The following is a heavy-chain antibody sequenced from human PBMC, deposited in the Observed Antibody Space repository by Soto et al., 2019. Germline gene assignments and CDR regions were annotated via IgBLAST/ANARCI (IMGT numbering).Heavy chain of an antibody. J-gene: IGHJ6*02. CDR2: ISSDSRYI. CDR3: ARGHCSRTSCYTGGYYYYPMDV. Sequence: GGSLRLSCAASGFTLSAHTMNWVRQAPGKGLEWVSSISSDSRYIYYADSVKGRFTISRDNARNSLDLQMNNLRAEDTAVYHCARGHCSRTSCYTGGYYYYPMDVWGQGXTVTVSS. V-gene: IGHV3-21*01. CDR1: GFTLSAHT. D-gene: IGHD2-2*01.